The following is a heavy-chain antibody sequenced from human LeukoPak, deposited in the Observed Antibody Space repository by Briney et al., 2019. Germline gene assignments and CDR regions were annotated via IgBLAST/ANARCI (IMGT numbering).Heavy chain of an antibody. V-gene: IGHV3-30*02. D-gene: IGHD1-1*01. Sequence: GGSLRLSCAASGFSFSTYGMHWVRQAPGKGLEWVAFIRYDGSNTYYADSVKGRFTISRDNAKNSLYLQMNSLRAEDTAVYYCARWKDYSYGMDVWGQGTTVTVSS. J-gene: IGHJ6*02. CDR3: ARWKDYSYGMDV. CDR2: IRYDGSNT. CDR1: GFSFSTYG.